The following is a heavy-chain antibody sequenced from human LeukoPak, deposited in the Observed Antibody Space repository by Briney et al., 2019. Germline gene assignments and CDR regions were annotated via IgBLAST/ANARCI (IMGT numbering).Heavy chain of an antibody. D-gene: IGHD6-13*01. V-gene: IGHV3-33*01. CDR1: GFIFSNYG. Sequence: GGSLRLSCAASGFIFSNYGMHWVRQAPGKGLEWVAVIWYDGSNKYYADSVKGRFTISRDKSKNTTDLQMNSLRAEDTAVYYCARASAGPFLLDYWGQGTLVTVSS. J-gene: IGHJ4*02. CDR2: IWYDGSNK. CDR3: ARASAGPFLLDY.